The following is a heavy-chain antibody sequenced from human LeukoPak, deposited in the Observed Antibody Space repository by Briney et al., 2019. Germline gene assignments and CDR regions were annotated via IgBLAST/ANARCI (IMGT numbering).Heavy chain of an antibody. Sequence: PGGSLRLSCAASGFTLSTYTMSWVRQAPGKGPEWVSAIIGSGGGTYYADSVKGRFTISRDNSKNTLYLQMNSLRAEDTAVYYCAKDIWVSAAGMFDYWGQGTLVTVSS. V-gene: IGHV3-23*01. CDR2: IIGSGGGT. D-gene: IGHD6-13*01. CDR1: GFTLSTYT. CDR3: AKDIWVSAAGMFDY. J-gene: IGHJ4*02.